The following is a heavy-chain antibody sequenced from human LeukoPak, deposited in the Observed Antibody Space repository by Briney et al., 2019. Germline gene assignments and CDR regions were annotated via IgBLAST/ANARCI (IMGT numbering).Heavy chain of an antibody. CDR1: GGSISSYY. CDR2: IYYSGST. Sequence: SETLSLTCTVSGGSISSYYWSWIRQPPGKGLEWIGYIYYSGSTNNNPSLKSRVTISVDTSKNQFSLKLSSVTAADTAVYYCAREGKDIVVVPAAMCYDYYMDVWGKGTTVTISS. CDR3: AREGKDIVVVPAAMCYDYYMDV. D-gene: IGHD2-2*01. V-gene: IGHV4-59*01. J-gene: IGHJ6*03.